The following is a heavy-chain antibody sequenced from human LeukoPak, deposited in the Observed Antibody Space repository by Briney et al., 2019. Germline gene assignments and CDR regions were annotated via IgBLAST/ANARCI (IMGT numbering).Heavy chain of an antibody. V-gene: IGHV3-33*01. J-gene: IGHJ4*02. Sequence: GGSLRLSCAASGFTFSSYGMRWVRQAPGKGLEWVAVIWYDGTHKYYADSVKGRFTISRDNSKDTLYLQMNSLRAEDTAVYYCARDRRYGSGSYWDYWGQGTLVTVSS. CDR1: GFTFSSYG. D-gene: IGHD3-10*01. CDR3: ARDRRYGSGSYWDY. CDR2: IWYDGTHK.